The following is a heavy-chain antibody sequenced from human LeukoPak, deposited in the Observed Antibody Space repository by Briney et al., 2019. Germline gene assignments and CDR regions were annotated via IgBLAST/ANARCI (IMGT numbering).Heavy chain of an antibody. J-gene: IGHJ6*03. D-gene: IGHD3-16*01. CDR2: IRYDGSNK. Sequence: PGGSLRLSCAASGFTFSSYGMHWVRQAPGKGLEWVAFIRYDGSNKYYADSVKGRFTISRDNSKNTLYLQMDSLRAEDTAVYYCAKGAYYYYYMDVWGKGTTVTISS. CDR3: AKGAYYYYYMDV. CDR1: GFTFSSYG. V-gene: IGHV3-30*02.